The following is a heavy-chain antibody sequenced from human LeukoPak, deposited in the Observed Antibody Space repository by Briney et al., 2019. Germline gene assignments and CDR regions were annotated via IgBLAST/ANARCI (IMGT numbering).Heavy chain of an antibody. CDR1: GFTFSSYW. D-gene: IGHD3-16*01. J-gene: IGHJ6*02. V-gene: IGHV3-7*03. CDR2: INHNGNVN. CDR3: ARGGGLDV. Sequence: GSLRLSCAASGFTFSSYWVNWARPAPGKGLEWVASINHNGNVNYYVDSVKGRFTISRDNAKNSLYLQMSNLRAEDTAVYFCARGGGLDVWGQGATVTVSS.